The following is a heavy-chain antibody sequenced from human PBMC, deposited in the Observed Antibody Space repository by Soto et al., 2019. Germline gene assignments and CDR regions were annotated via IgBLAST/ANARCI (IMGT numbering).Heavy chain of an antibody. CDR1: VFAFSSYG. CDR2: IKQDGSEK. CDR3: ATSRTFDY. V-gene: IGHV3-7*01. D-gene: IGHD6-13*01. J-gene: IGHJ4*02. Sequence: PGGSLRLSCAASVFAFSSYGMHWVRQAPGRGLEWVANIKQDGSEKFFVDSVKGRFTISRDNAKNSLYLQMNSLRAEDTAVYYCATSRTFDYWGQGTLVTVSS.